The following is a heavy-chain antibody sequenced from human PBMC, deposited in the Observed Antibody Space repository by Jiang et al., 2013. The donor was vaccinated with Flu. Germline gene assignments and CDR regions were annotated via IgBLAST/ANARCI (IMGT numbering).Heavy chain of an antibody. J-gene: IGHJ4*02. CDR2: ISSSSSTI. CDR1: GFTFSSYS. Sequence: CAASGFTFSSYSMNWVRQAPGKGLEWVSYISSSSSTIYYADSVKGRFTISRDNAKNSLYLQMNSLRAEDTAVYYCARGRSSSGWYYGYWGQGTLVTVSS. CDR3: ARGRSSSGWYYGY. V-gene: IGHV3-48*01. D-gene: IGHD6-19*01.